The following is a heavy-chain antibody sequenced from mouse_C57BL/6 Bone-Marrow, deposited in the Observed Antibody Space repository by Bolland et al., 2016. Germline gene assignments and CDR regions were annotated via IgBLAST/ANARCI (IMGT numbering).Heavy chain of an antibody. CDR3: AREEWLLRLYYYAMDC. J-gene: IGHJ4*01. Sequence: GSTNYNEKFKSKATLTVDTSSSTAYMQLSSLTSEDSAVYYCAREEWLLRLYYYAMDCWGQGTS. CDR2: GST. D-gene: IGHD2-3*01. V-gene: IGHV1-55*01.